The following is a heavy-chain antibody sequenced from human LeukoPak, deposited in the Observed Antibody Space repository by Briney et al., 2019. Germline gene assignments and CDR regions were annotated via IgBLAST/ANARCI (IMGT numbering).Heavy chain of an antibody. Sequence: ASVRVSCKPSGYTFTTYGISWVRQAPGQGLEWMGRIIPFLGRTNYAQKFQGRVTITADKSTSTAYMELSSLRSEDTAVYYCATARDTTMGSYWGQGTLVTVSS. V-gene: IGHV1-69*04. CDR2: IIPFLGRT. CDR3: ATARDTTMGSY. J-gene: IGHJ4*02. D-gene: IGHD5-18*01. CDR1: GYTFTTYG.